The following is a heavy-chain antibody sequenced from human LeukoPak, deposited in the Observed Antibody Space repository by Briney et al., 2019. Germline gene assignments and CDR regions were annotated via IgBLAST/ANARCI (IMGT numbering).Heavy chain of an antibody. CDR1: GFIFRNYA. V-gene: IGHV3-23*01. D-gene: IGHD3-9*01. CDR3: AKWWDYDILTGYYVSDF. J-gene: IGHJ4*02. CDR2: ITGSGDST. Sequence: GGSLRLSCAASGFIFRNYAMSWVRQAPGKGLEWVSAITGSGDSTYYADSVKGRFTISRDNSKNTLYVEMNTLRAEDTAVYYCAKWWDYDILTGYYVSDFWGQGTLVTVSS.